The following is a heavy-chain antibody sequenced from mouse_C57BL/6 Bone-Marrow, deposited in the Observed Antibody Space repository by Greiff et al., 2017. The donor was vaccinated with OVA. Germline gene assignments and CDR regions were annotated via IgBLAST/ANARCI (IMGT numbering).Heavy chain of an antibody. CDR1: RYTFTDYN. CDR3: ARGGMIRGFAY. J-gene: IGHJ3*01. V-gene: IGHV1-18*01. D-gene: IGHD2-4*01. CDR2: INPNNGGT. Sequence: VQLQQSGPELVKPGASVKIPCKASRYTFTDYNMDWVKQSHGKSLEWIGDINPNNGGTIYNQKFKGRATLTVDKSSSTAYMELRSLTSEDTAVYYCARGGMIRGFAYWGQGTLVTVSA.